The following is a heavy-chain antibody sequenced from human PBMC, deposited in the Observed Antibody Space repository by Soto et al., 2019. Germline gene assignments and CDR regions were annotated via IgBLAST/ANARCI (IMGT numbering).Heavy chain of an antibody. CDR2: ISNDGSNE. CDR3: AKEITVAGDFDY. CDR1: GFTFSSYG. J-gene: IGHJ4*01. D-gene: IGHD6-19*01. Sequence: QTGGSLRLSCVASGFTFSSYGIHWVRQAPGKGLEWVAVISNDGSNEYYADSVKGRFTISRDNSKNTLYLQMDSLRPEDTAVHYCAKEITVAGDFDYWGHGTLVTVSS. V-gene: IGHV3-30*18.